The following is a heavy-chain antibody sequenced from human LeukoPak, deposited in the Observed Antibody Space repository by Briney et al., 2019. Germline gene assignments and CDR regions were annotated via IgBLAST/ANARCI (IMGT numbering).Heavy chain of an antibody. CDR1: GFTFSSYG. CDR2: ISYDGSNK. V-gene: IGHV3-30*03. Sequence: GGSLRLSCAASGFTFSSYGMHWVRQAPGKGLEWVAVISYDGSNKYYADSVKGRFTISRDDSKNTLYLQMNCLRAEDTAVYYCARGGFAAAGIDYWGQGTLVTVSS. CDR3: ARGGFAAAGIDY. J-gene: IGHJ4*02. D-gene: IGHD6-13*01.